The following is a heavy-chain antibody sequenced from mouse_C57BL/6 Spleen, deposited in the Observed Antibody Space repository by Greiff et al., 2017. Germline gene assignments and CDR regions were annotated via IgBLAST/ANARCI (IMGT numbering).Heavy chain of an antibody. J-gene: IGHJ4*01. D-gene: IGHD1-1*01. CDR2: IHPNSGST. CDR1: GYTFTSYW. CDR3: APTYGSSFYYAMDY. Sequence: VQLQQPGAELVKPGASVKLSCKASGYTFTSYWMHWVKQRPGQGLEWIGMIHPNSGSTNYNEKFKSKATLTVDKSSSTAYMQLSSLTSEDSAVYYCAPTYGSSFYYAMDYWGQGTSVTVSS. V-gene: IGHV1-64*01.